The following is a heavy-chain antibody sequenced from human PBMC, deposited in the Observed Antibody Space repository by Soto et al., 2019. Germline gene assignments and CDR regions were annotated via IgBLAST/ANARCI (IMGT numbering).Heavy chain of an antibody. CDR1: GFTFSSYS. J-gene: IGHJ4*02. D-gene: IGHD2-8*01. V-gene: IGHV3-21*01. Sequence: PGGSLRLSCAASGFTFSSYSMNWVRQAPGKGLEWVSSISSSSSSYIYYADSVKGRFTISRDNAKNSLYLQMNSPRAEDTAVYYCARDCTNGVCSDFDYWGQGTLVTVSS. CDR2: ISSSSSSYI. CDR3: ARDCTNGVCSDFDY.